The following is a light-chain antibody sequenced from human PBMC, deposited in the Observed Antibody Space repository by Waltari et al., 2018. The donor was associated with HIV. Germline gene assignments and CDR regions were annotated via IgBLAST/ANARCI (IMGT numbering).Light chain of an antibody. J-gene: IGLJ2*01. CDR3: QAWDSSAVV. Sequence: QSVLTQPPSVSGAPGQRVTISCTGSTSNIGADYDVHWYQQIPGTAPKLLISGNKNRPSGIPERFSGSNSGNTATLTISGTQAMDEADYYCQAWDSSAVVFGGGTKLTVL. V-gene: IGLV1-40*01. CDR1: TSNIGADYD. CDR2: GNK.